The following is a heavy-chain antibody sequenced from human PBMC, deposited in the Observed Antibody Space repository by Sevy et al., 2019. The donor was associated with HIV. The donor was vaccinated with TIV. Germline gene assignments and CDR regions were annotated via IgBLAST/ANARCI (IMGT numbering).Heavy chain of an antibody. V-gene: IGHV3-11*01. Sequence: GGSLRLSCAASGFTFSDYYMSWIRQAPGKGLEWISYISGSDGTIYYADSVKGRFTISGDNTKNSLYLQMNSLSAEDSAVYYCARDHVKDGDLGDYYYFAMDVWGQGTTVTVSS. D-gene: IGHD3-16*01. J-gene: IGHJ6*02. CDR1: GFTFSDYY. CDR3: ARDHVKDGDLGDYYYFAMDV. CDR2: ISGSDGTI.